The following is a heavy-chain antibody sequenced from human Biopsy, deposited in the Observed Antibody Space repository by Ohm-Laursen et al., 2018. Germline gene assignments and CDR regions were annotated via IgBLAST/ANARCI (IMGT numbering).Heavy chain of an antibody. J-gene: IGHJ6*02. Sequence: ASVKVSCKASGYNFGNYYINWVRKVPGQGLERLGVVNPVAEATMYAQKFQDRITLTRDASTNTVYMDLTSLTSEDTAVYYCARESPLRLGVCGAIRCFKEVFGMDVWGQGTTVSVSS. D-gene: IGHD2-21*01. CDR3: ARESPLRLGVCGAIRCFKEVFGMDV. V-gene: IGHV1-46*01. CDR2: VNPVAEAT. CDR1: GYNFGNYY.